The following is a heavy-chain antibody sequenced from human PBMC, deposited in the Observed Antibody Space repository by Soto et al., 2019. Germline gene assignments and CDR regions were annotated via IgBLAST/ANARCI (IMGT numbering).Heavy chain of an antibody. V-gene: IGHV3-13*01. CDR3: ARAQRQTDFWSGYYTQDSYYYYYYMDV. Sequence: GGSLRLSCAASGFTFSSYDMHWVRQATGKGLEWVSAIGTAGDTYYPGSVKGRFTISRENAKNSLYLQMNSLRAGDTAVYYCARAQRQTDFWSGYYTQDSYYYYYYMDVWGKGTTVTVSS. D-gene: IGHD3-3*01. J-gene: IGHJ6*03. CDR2: IGTAGDT. CDR1: GFTFSSYD.